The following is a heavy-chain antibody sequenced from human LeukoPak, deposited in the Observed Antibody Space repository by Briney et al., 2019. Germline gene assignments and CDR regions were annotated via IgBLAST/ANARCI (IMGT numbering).Heavy chain of an antibody. CDR1: GYTFTGYY. Sequence: GASVKVSCKASGYTFTGYYMHWVRQASGQGLEWKGWINPNSGGTNYAQKFQGRVTMTEDTSTDTAYMELSSLRSEDTAVYYCATDKTYCGGDCYSGAFDIWGQGTMVTVSS. D-gene: IGHD2-21*02. CDR3: ATDKTYCGGDCYSGAFDI. CDR2: INPNSGGT. V-gene: IGHV1-2*02. J-gene: IGHJ3*02.